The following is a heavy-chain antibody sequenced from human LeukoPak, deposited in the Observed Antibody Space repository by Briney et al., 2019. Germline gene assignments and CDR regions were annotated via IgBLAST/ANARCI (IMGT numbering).Heavy chain of an antibody. D-gene: IGHD6-19*01. V-gene: IGHV4-34*01. Sequence: SETLSLTCAVYGGSFSGYYWSWIRQPPGKGLEWIGEINHSGSTNYNPSLKSRVTISVDTSKNQFSLKLSSVTAADTAVYYCAREAAVAGRSGWFDPWGQGTLVTVSS. CDR1: GGSFSGYY. CDR3: AREAAVAGRSGWFDP. J-gene: IGHJ5*02. CDR2: INHSGST.